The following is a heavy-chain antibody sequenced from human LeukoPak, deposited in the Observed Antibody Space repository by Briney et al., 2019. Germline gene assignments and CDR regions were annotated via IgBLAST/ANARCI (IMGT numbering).Heavy chain of an antibody. Sequence: GGSLRLFCAASGFTFSSYTMNWVRQAPGKGLEWVSSISGTSTYIHDADSVKGRFTVFRDNSENTLYLEMNSLRAEDTAVYYCVRDTWLYCTEGSCYRFDYWGQGTLVTVS. V-gene: IGHV3-21*01. CDR3: VRDTWLYCTEGSCYRFDY. D-gene: IGHD2-8*02. CDR2: ISGTSTYI. J-gene: IGHJ4*02. CDR1: GFTFSSYT.